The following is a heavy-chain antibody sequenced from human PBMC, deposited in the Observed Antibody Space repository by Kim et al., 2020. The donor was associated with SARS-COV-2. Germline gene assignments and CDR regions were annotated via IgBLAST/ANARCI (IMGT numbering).Heavy chain of an antibody. J-gene: IGHJ4*02. V-gene: IGHV4-39*01. Sequence: SETLSLTCTVSGGSFSGGGYYWGWIRQPPGKGLEWIGSINYSGNTYYNPSLKSRVTLSEDTSRDQLSLKLRSVTAADTAVYYCARLWSGYRPPDYWGQGTLVTVSS. CDR2: INYSGNT. D-gene: IGHD3-3*01. CDR3: ARLWSGYRPPDY. CDR1: GGSFSGGGYY.